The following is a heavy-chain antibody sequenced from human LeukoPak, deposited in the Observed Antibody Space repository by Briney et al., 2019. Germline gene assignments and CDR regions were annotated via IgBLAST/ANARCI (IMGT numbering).Heavy chain of an antibody. CDR2: VNTVSSYI. V-gene: IGHV3-21*01. Sequence: GGSLRLSCAASGFTFSDYSMNWVRQAPGKGLEWVASVNTVSSYIYYADSMRGRFTISRDNAKNSLFLQMNSLRAEDTAVYYCARDLTGTFTFDYWGQGTLVTVSS. CDR1: GFTFSDYS. D-gene: IGHD1-7*01. J-gene: IGHJ4*02. CDR3: ARDLTGTFTFDY.